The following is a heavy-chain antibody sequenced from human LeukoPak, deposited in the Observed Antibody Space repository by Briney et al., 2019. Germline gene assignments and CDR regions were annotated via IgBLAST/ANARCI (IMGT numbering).Heavy chain of an antibody. Sequence: SETLSLTCAVSGGSISSSNWWSWVRQPPGKGLEWIGEVYHSGSTNYNPSLKSRVTISVGKSKNQFSLKLSSVTAADTAVYYCASFDSSGYFDYWGQGTLVTVSS. CDR3: ASFDSSGYFDY. V-gene: IGHV4-4*02. CDR2: VYHSGST. D-gene: IGHD3-22*01. CDR1: GGSISSSNW. J-gene: IGHJ4*02.